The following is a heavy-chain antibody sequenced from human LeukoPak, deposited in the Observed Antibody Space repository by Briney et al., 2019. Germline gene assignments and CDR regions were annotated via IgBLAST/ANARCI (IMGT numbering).Heavy chain of an antibody. D-gene: IGHD5/OR15-5a*01. J-gene: IGHJ5*02. CDR1: GYTFTGYY. Sequence: GASVKVSCRASGYTFTGYYMHWVRQAPGQGLEWMGWISAYNGNTNYAQKLQGRVTMTTDTSTSTAYMELRSLRSDDTAVYYCARAKSRDNWFDPWGQGTLVTVSS. CDR3: ARAKSRDNWFDP. V-gene: IGHV1-18*04. CDR2: ISAYNGNT.